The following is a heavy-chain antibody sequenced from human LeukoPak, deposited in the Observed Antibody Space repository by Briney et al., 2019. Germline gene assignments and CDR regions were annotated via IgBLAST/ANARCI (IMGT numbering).Heavy chain of an antibody. D-gene: IGHD3-9*01. CDR2: IIPIFGTA. V-gene: IGHV1-69*05. Sequence: SSVKVSCKASGGTFSSYAISWVRQAPGQGLEWMGGIIPIFGTANYAQKFQGRVTITTDESTSTAYMELSSLRSEDTAMYYCARGITIYNWFDPWGQGTLVTVSS. CDR1: GGTFSSYA. J-gene: IGHJ5*02. CDR3: ARGITIYNWFDP.